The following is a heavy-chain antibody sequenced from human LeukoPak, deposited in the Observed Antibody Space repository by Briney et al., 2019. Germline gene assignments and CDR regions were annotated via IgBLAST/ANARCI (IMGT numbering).Heavy chain of an antibody. J-gene: IGHJ6*03. V-gene: IGHV4-59*01. Sequence: SETLSLTCTVSGGSISSYYWSWIRQPPGKGLEWIGYIYYSGSTNYNPSLKSRVTISVDTSKNQFSLKLSSVTAADTAVYYCARTLKDYYDSSGYYYYYCMDVWGKGTTVTVSS. CDR3: ARTLKDYYDSSGYYYYYCMDV. CDR2: IYYSGST. CDR1: GGSISSYY. D-gene: IGHD3-22*01.